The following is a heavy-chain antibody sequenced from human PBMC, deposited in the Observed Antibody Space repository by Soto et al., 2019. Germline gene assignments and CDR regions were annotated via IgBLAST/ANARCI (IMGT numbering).Heavy chain of an antibody. CDR2: IYSGGST. Sequence: GGSLRLSCAASGFTVSSNYMSWVRQAPGKGLEWVSVIYSGGSTYYANSVKGRFTISRDNSKNTLYLQMNSLRAEDTAVYYCARDFMVAGFDAFDSWGQGTMVTVSS. CDR3: ARDFMVAGFDAFDS. D-gene: IGHD6-19*01. CDR1: GFTVSSNY. V-gene: IGHV3-53*01. J-gene: IGHJ3*02.